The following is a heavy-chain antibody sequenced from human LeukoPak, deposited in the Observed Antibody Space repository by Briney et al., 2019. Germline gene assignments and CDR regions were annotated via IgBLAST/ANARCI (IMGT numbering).Heavy chain of an antibody. V-gene: IGHV1-46*03. CDR1: GYTFTSYY. D-gene: IGHD2-15*01. Sequence: GASVRVSCKASGYTFTSYYMHWVRQAPGQGLEWMGIINPSGGSTSYAQKFQGRVTMTRDTSTSTVYMGLSSLRSEDTAVYYCARDPSSGHIVGWFDPWGQGTLVTVSS. CDR2: INPSGGST. J-gene: IGHJ5*02. CDR3: ARDPSSGHIVGWFDP.